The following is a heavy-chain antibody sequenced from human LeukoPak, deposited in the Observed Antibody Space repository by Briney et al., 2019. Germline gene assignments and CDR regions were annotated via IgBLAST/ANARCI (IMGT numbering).Heavy chain of an antibody. J-gene: IGHJ6*03. V-gene: IGHV1-3*03. CDR3: ARGRTSIYYYYYMDV. CDR2: INAGNGNT. Sequence: ASVKVSCKASGYTFTSYAMHWVRQAPGQRLEWMGWINAGNGNTKYSQEFQGRVTITRDTSASTAYMELSSLRSEDMTVYYCARGRTSIYYYYYMDVWGKGTTVTVSS. D-gene: IGHD6-6*01. CDR1: GYTFTSYA.